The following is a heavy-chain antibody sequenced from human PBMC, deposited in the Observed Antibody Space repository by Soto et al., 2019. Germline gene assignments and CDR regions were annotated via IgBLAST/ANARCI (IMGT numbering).Heavy chain of an antibody. V-gene: IGHV1-3*01. CDR2: INAGNGNT. CDR1: GYTFTSYA. Sequence: ASVKVSCKASGYTFTSYAMHWVRQAPGQRLEWMGWINAGNGNTKYSQKFQGRVTITRDTSASTAYMELSSLRSEDTAVYYCARGSVYYDSSGHYSDWGQGTLVTVSS. J-gene: IGHJ4*02. D-gene: IGHD3-22*01. CDR3: ARGSVYYDSSGHYSD.